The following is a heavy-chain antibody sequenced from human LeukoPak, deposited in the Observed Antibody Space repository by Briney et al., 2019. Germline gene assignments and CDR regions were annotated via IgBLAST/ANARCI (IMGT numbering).Heavy chain of an antibody. CDR1: GFTVSSNY. Sequence: GGSLRLSCAASGFTVSSNYMSWVRQAPGKWLDWVAFIEKDGSNKYYADSVKSRFTVSRDNSKNRLYLQMNSLRPEETALYYCAKDLEQWPAVPEYWGQGTLVIVSS. CDR3: AKDLEQWPAVPEY. V-gene: IGHV3-30*02. D-gene: IGHD6-19*01. J-gene: IGHJ4*02. CDR2: IEKDGSNK.